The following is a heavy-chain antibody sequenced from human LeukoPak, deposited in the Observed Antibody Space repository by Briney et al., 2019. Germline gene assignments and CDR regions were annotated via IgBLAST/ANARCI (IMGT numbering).Heavy chain of an antibody. J-gene: IGHJ3*02. CDR2: IYHSGST. CDR3: ARGASSVNRVHAFDI. V-gene: IGHV4-38-2*01. CDR1: GYSINTGYY. D-gene: IGHD5/OR15-5a*01. Sequence: SETLSLTCAVSGYSINTGYYWGWIRQPSGKGLEWIGTIYHSGSTYCNPSLKSRVTISIDTSKNQFSLKLSSVTAADTAVYYCARGASSVNRVHAFDIWGQGTMVTVSS.